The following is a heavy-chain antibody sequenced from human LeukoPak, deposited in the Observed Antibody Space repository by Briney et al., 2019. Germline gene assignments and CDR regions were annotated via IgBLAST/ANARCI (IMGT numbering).Heavy chain of an antibody. CDR1: GFTFSSYS. V-gene: IGHV3-21*01. CDR2: ISSSSSYI. Sequence: KSGGSLRLSCAASGFTFSSYSMNWVRQAPGKGLEWVSSISSSSSYIYYADSVKGRFTISRDNAKNSLYLQMNSLRAEDTAVYYCASGGRDYYYYYYMDVWGKGTTVTVSS. D-gene: IGHD2-15*01. J-gene: IGHJ6*03. CDR3: ASGGRDYYYYYYMDV.